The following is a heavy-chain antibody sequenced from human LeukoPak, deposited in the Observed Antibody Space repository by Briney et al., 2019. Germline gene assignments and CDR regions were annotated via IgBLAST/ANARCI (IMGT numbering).Heavy chain of an antibody. V-gene: IGHV1-69*01. CDR2: IIPIFGTA. CDR1: GGTFSSYA. D-gene: IGHD3-22*01. CDR3: ARDSRYYDSSGYYPYAY. J-gene: IGHJ4*02. Sequence: ASVKVSCKASGGTFSSYAISWVRQAPGQGLEWMGGIIPIFGTANYAQKFQGRVTITADESTSTAYMELSSLRSEDTAVYYCARDSRYYDSSGYYPYAYWGQGTLVTVSS.